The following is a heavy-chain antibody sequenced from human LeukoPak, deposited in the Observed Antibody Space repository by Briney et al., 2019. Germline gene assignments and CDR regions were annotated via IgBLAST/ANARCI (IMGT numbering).Heavy chain of an antibody. CDR3: AKRQQSLPFDY. Sequence: PGGSLRLSCAASGFPFTNYAMSWVRQAPGKGLEWVSSIAASGISTYYADSVKGRFTISRDNPKSTLYLQMNSLRAEDTAIYYCAKRQQSLPFDYWGQGTLVTVSS. J-gene: IGHJ4*02. CDR1: GFPFTNYA. CDR2: IAASGIST. V-gene: IGHV3-23*01. D-gene: IGHD6-19*01.